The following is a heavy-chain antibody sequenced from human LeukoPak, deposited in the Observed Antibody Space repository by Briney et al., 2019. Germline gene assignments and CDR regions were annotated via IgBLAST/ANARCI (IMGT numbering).Heavy chain of an antibody. CDR3: ASHYGAGSYYYYYYMDV. D-gene: IGHD3-10*01. CDR1: GGSISSYY. Sequence: PSETLSLTCTVSGGSISSYYWSWIRQPPGKGLEWIGYIYYSGSTNYNPSLKSRVTISVDTSKNQFSLKLSSVTAADTAVYYCASHYGAGSYYYYYYMDVWGKGTTVTVSS. CDR2: IYYSGST. V-gene: IGHV4-59*01. J-gene: IGHJ6*03.